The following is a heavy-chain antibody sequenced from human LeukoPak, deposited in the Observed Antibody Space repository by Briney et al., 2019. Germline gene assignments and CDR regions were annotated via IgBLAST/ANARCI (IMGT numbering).Heavy chain of an antibody. CDR3: ARREYGPFDY. Sequence: GASVKVSCKASGYTFTSYAMHWVRQAPGQRLEWMGWINACNGNTKYSQKFQGRVTITRDTSASTAYMELSSLRSEDTAVYYCARREYGPFDYWGQGTLVTVSS. V-gene: IGHV1-3*01. CDR1: GYTFTSYA. D-gene: IGHD2/OR15-2a*01. CDR2: INACNGNT. J-gene: IGHJ4*02.